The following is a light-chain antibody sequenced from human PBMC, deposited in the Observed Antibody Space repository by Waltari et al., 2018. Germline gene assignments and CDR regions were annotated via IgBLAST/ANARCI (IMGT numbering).Light chain of an antibody. Sequence: EVILTQSPDTLSLSPGARATLSCRARQNITNHYFPWYQQKPGLAPRLLIYDSSSRATGVPDRFSGSGSGTDFTLTIGRLEPEDYAVYYCQQYENSPLTFGGGTQVETK. V-gene: IGKV3-20*01. CDR1: QNITNHY. J-gene: IGKJ4*01. CDR2: DSS. CDR3: QQYENSPLT.